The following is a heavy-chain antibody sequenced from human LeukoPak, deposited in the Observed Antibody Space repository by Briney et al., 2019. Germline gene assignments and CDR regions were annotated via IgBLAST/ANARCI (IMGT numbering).Heavy chain of an antibody. V-gene: IGHV4-39*07. Sequence: PSETLSLTCTVSGGSISSSSYYWGWIRQPPGKGLEWIGSIYYSGSTNYNPSLKSRVTISVDTSKNQSSLKLSSVTAADTAVYYCARADIQGDTATEMGLYYFDYWGQGTLVTVAS. CDR2: IYYSGST. D-gene: IGHD5-18*01. J-gene: IGHJ4*02. CDR1: GGSISSSSYY. CDR3: ARADIQGDTATEMGLYYFDY.